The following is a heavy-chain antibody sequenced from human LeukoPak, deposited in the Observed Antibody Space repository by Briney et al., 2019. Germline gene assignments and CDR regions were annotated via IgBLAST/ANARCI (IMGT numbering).Heavy chain of an antibody. CDR1: GFTFRSYA. CDR3: ARVVPPYGSGSYVDY. D-gene: IGHD3-10*01. J-gene: IGHJ4*02. V-gene: IGHV3-30*04. Sequence: GGSLRLSCAASGFTFRSYAMHWVRQAPGKGLEWVAVISYDGSNKYYADCVKSRFTISRDNSKNTLYLQMNSLRAEDTAVYYCARVVPPYGSGSYVDYWGQGTLVTVSS. CDR2: ISYDGSNK.